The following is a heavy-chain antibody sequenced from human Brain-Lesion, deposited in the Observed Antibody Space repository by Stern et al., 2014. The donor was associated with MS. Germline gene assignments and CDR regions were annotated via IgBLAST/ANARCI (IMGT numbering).Heavy chain of an antibody. CDR1: GFTFSYHA. V-gene: IGHV3-30*01. D-gene: IGHD4-17*01. CDR2: ISYDGSDK. CDR3: ARGGAVTTSDYYLDY. Sequence: VQLVQSGGGVVQPGRPLRISCAASGFTFSYHAMHWVRQAPGKGLEWVALISYDGSDKNDADSVKGRFTISRNNSRNTLYLQMNSLRVDDTAVYYCARGGAVTTSDYYLDYWGQGILVTVSS. J-gene: IGHJ4*02.